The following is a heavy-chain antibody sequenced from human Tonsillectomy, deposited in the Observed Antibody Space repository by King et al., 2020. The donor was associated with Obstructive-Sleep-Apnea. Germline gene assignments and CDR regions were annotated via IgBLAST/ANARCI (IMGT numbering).Heavy chain of an antibody. CDR2: INPSGGST. Sequence: VQLVESGAEVKKPGTSVKVSCKASGYTFIAYHIHWVRQAPGQGLEWVGIINPSGGSTNYAQKFQGRVTMTRDTSTSAVYMELSSLRSEDTAVYYCARANFPSGSGDYWGQGTLVTVSS. V-gene: IGHV1-46*01. J-gene: IGHJ4*02. CDR1: GYTFIAYH. CDR3: ARANFPSGSGDY. D-gene: IGHD1-26*01.